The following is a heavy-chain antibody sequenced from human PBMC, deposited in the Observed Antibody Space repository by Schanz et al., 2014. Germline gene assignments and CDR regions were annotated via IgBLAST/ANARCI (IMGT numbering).Heavy chain of an antibody. D-gene: IGHD2-15*01. Sequence: QVHLMQSGAEVKEPGSSVTVSCKPSGGTFVTFFFTWVRQAPGQGPQWMGRISPLLGVANYAQEFQGRLTITADTSTSTAYMELSSLRSEDTAVYYCATCSGGTCHAKPVLDNWGQGTLVTVSS. CDR2: ISPLLGVA. CDR1: GGTFVTFF. CDR3: ATCSGGTCHAKPVLDN. V-gene: IGHV1-69*04. J-gene: IGHJ4*02.